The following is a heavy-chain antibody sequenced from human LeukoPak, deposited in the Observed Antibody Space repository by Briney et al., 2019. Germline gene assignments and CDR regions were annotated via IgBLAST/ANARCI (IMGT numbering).Heavy chain of an antibody. CDR2: IYYSGST. D-gene: IGHD3-22*01. CDR1: GGSISSHY. J-gene: IGHJ5*02. V-gene: IGHV4-59*11. Sequence: SETLSLNCTVSGGSISSHYWSWIRQPPGKGLEWIGYIYYSGSTKYNPSLKSRVTISVDTSESQFSLKLSSVTAADTAVYYCARLYDSSGYTNWLDPWGQGTLVTVSS. CDR3: ARLYDSSGYTNWLDP.